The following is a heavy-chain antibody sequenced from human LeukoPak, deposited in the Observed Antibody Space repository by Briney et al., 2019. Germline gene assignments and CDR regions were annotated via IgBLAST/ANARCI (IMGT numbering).Heavy chain of an antibody. J-gene: IGHJ4*02. V-gene: IGHV3-30*04. CDR2: ISNDGTNK. CDR3: ARDHYDSSGYLFDY. D-gene: IGHD3-22*01. CDR1: GFTFSSHA. Sequence: GGSQRLSCAASGFTFSSHAMHWVRQVPGKGLDWEALISNDGTNKYYADSVKGRFTISRDNSKSTVYLQMNSLRADDTAVYYCARDHYDSSGYLFDYWGQGTLVSVSS.